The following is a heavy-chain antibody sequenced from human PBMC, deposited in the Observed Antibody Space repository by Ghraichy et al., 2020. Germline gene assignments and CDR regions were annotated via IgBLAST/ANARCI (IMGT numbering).Heavy chain of an antibody. J-gene: IGHJ4*02. CDR1: GFTFSRYR. CDR3: ARGGPAGSFDY. D-gene: IGHD6-19*01. Sequence: GGSLRLSCAASGFTFSRYRMHWVHQAPGKGLVWVSHFNSDASSTTYADSVKGRFTISRDNAKNTLCLQMNSLRAEDTAVYYCARGGPAGSFDYWGQGIQVTVSS. V-gene: IGHV3-74*01. CDR2: FNSDASST.